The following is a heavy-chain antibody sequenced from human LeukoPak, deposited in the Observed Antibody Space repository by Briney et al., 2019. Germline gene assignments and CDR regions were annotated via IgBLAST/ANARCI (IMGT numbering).Heavy chain of an antibody. V-gene: IGHV3-48*01. CDR3: AKDSNGDYIGTFDI. Sequence: GGSLRLSCAASGFTFSSYSMNWVRQAPGKGLEWVSYISSSSSTIYYADSVKGRFTISRDNAKNSLYLQMNSLRAEDTAVYFCAKDSNGDYIGTFDIWGQGTMVTVSS. D-gene: IGHD4-17*01. CDR1: GFTFSSYS. J-gene: IGHJ3*02. CDR2: ISSSSSTI.